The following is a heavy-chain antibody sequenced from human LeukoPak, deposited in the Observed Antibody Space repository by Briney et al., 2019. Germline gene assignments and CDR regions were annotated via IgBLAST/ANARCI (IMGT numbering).Heavy chain of an antibody. CDR3: VRQADSSGWYYFDY. CDR2: IYPDDSDT. CDR1: GYDFTNYW. D-gene: IGHD6-19*01. Sequence: GESLKISCQGSGYDFTNYWIGWVRQMPGKGLEWMAIIYPDDSDTKYNPSFQGQVTISSDKSISTAYLQWSSLKASDTAIYYCVRQADSSGWYYFDYWGPETRVTVTS. V-gene: IGHV5-51*01. J-gene: IGHJ4*02.